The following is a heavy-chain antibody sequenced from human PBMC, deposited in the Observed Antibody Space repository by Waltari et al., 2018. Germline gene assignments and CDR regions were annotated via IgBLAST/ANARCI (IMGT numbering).Heavy chain of an antibody. CDR1: GFTVSSNY. CDR2: IYSGGST. CDR3: ATPKAATIQGGFDY. D-gene: IGHD6-25*01. V-gene: IGHV3-53*01. Sequence: EVQLVESGGGLIQPGGSLRLSCAASGFTVSSNYMSWVRQAPGKVLDWVSVIYSGGSTYYADSVKGRFTISRDNSKNTLYLQMNSLRAEDTAVYYCATPKAATIQGGFDYWGQGTLVTVSS. J-gene: IGHJ4*02.